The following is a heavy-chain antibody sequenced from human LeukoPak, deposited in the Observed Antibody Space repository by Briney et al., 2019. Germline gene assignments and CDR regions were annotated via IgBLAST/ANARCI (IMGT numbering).Heavy chain of an antibody. CDR3: ASPRRGGDFWTFDY. J-gene: IGHJ4*02. CDR2: IIPIFGTA. V-gene: IGHV1-69*13. CDR1: GGTFSNYA. D-gene: IGHD3-3*01. Sequence: SVKVSCKASGGTFSNYAISWVRQAPGQGLEWKGGIIPIFGTANYAQKFQGRVTITADESTSTAYMELSSLRSEDTAVYYCASPRRGGDFWTFDYWGQGTLVTVSS.